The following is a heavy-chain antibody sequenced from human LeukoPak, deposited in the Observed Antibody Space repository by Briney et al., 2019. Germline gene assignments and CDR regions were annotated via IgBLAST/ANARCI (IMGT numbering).Heavy chain of an antibody. D-gene: IGHD4-23*01. CDR1: GFTFSHYS. CDR2: ISSDSRYI. CDR3: ATDYAGNSLWYYYGLGV. Sequence: PGGSLRLSCAASGFTFSHYSMNWVRQAPGKGLEWVSSISSDSRYIHYADSLKGRFTISRDNAKNSLYLQMNSLRAEDTAVYYCATDYAGNSLWYYYGLGVWGQGTTVTVSS. V-gene: IGHV3-21*01. J-gene: IGHJ6*02.